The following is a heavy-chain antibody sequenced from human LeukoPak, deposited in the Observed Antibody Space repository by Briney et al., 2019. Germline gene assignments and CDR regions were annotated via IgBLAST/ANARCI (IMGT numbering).Heavy chain of an antibody. Sequence: GASVKVSCKASGYTFTDYYMHWVQQAPGKGLEWMGRVDPEDGETIYAEKFQGRVTMTCDTSTSTVYMDLSSLRSEDTAVYYCAREAIAAGKNFDYWGQGTQVTVSS. CDR3: AREAIAAGKNFDY. CDR1: GYTFTDYY. CDR2: VDPEDGET. D-gene: IGHD6-25*01. V-gene: IGHV1-69-2*01. J-gene: IGHJ4*02.